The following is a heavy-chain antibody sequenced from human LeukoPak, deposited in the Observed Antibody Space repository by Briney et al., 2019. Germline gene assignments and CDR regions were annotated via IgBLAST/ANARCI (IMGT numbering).Heavy chain of an antibody. D-gene: IGHD5-12*01. Sequence: ASVKVSCKASGYTFTGYNMHWVRQAPGQGLEWMGWINPKSGGTNYAQKFQDRVTMTRDTSIWTAYMELSRLRSDDTAVYYCARSHADYGYDYDWFDYWDQGTLVTVSS. J-gene: IGHJ4*02. CDR3: ARSHADYGYDYDWFDY. V-gene: IGHV1-2*02. CDR2: INPKSGGT. CDR1: GYTFTGYN.